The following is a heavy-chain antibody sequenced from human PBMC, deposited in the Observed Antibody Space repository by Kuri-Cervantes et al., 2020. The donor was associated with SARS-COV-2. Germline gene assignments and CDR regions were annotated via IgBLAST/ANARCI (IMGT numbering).Heavy chain of an antibody. CDR3: AKDLRYYDFWSGYSGPAFYYYYYMDV. V-gene: IGHV3-48*01. Sequence: GESLKISCAASGFTFSSYSMNWVRQAPGKGLEWVSYISSSSSTIYYADSVKGRFTISRDNAKNSLYLQMNSLRAEDTAVYYCAKDLRYYDFWSGYSGPAFYYYYYMDVWGKGTTVTVSS. CDR1: GFTFSSYS. CDR2: ISSSSSTI. J-gene: IGHJ6*03. D-gene: IGHD3-3*01.